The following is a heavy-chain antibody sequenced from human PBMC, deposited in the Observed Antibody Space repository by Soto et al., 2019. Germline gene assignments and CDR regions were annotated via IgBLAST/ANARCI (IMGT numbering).Heavy chain of an antibody. CDR2: IDWDDDE. Sequence: SGPTLVNPTQTLTLTCTFSGFSLSTSGMCVSWIRQPPGKALEWLARIDWDDDEYYSTSLKTRLTISKDTSKNLVVLTMTNMDPVDTATYYCARTDYYGNWFDPWGQGTLVTVSS. CDR3: ARTDYYGNWFDP. CDR1: GFSLSTSGMC. V-gene: IGHV2-70*11. J-gene: IGHJ5*02. D-gene: IGHD3-10*01.